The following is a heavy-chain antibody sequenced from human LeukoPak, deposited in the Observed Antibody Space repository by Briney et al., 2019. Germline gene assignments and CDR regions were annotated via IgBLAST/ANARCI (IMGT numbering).Heavy chain of an antibody. CDR2: ISTGSSTT. J-gene: IGHJ4*02. V-gene: IGHV3-48*02. Sequence: PGGSLRLSCAASEFAFSTYNMNWVRQAPGKGLEWVSYISTGSSTTYYADSVKGRFTISRDNVEDSLYLQMNSLRDEDTAVYYCASGTIVGARGADNWGQGTLVTVSS. CDR1: EFAFSTYN. D-gene: IGHD1-26*01. CDR3: ASGTIVGARGADN.